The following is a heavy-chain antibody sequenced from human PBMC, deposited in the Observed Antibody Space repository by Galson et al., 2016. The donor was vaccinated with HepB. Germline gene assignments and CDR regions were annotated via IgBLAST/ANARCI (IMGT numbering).Heavy chain of an antibody. Sequence: SETLSLTCTVSGGSISTYYWSWIRQPPGKGLEWIGYIYYSGSTNYNPSLKSRVTISVNTSKNQFSLKLSSRTAAATAVYYFARGGTKGNGFEIWGQGTVVTVSS. CDR1: GGSISTYY. D-gene: IGHD1-7*01. CDR2: IYYSGST. V-gene: IGHV4-59*01. CDR3: ARGGTKGNGFEI. J-gene: IGHJ3*02.